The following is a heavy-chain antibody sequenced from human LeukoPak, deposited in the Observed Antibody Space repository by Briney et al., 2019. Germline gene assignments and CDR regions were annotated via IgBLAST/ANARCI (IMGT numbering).Heavy chain of an antibody. CDR2: INPSGGST. CDR3: ARDPCSGGSCYFDY. V-gene: IGHV1-46*01. D-gene: IGHD2-15*01. CDR1: GGTFSSYA. Sequence: ASVKVSCKASGGTFSSYAISWVRQAPGQGLEWMGIINPSGGSTSYAQKFQGRVTMTRDTSTSTVYMELSSLRSEDTAVYYCARDPCSGGSCYFDYWGQGTLVTVSS. J-gene: IGHJ4*02.